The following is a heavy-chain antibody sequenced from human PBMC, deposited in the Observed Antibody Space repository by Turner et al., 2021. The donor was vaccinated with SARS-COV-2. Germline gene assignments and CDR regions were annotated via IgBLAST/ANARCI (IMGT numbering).Heavy chain of an antibody. V-gene: IGHV3-9*01. Sequence: EVQLLESGGGLVQPGRSLILSCSASGFTFDDYAMHWVRQAPGKGLEWVSGISWNSGSIGYADSVKGRFTISRDNAKNSLYMQMNSLRAEDTALYYCAKDRWYNWNYFDYWGQGTLVTVSS. CDR2: ISWNSGSI. CDR3: AKDRWYNWNYFDY. J-gene: IGHJ4*02. CDR1: GFTFDDYA. D-gene: IGHD1-20*01.